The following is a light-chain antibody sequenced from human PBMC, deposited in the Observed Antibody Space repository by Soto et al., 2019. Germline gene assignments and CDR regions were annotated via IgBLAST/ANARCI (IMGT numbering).Light chain of an antibody. CDR2: GNS. V-gene: IGLV1-40*01. CDR1: SSNIGAGYD. CDR3: QSYDSSLSGVV. Sequence: QSVLTQPPSVSGAPGRRVTISCTGSSSNIGAGYDVHWYQQLPGTAPKLLIYGNSNRPSGVPDRFSGSKSGTSASLAITGLQSEDEADYYCQSYDSSLSGVVFGGGTKLTFL. J-gene: IGLJ2*01.